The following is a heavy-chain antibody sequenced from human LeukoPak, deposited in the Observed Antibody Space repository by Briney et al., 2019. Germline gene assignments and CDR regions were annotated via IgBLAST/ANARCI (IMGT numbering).Heavy chain of an antibody. D-gene: IGHD1-1*01. CDR3: ARDLRYKNNWYYYGLDV. CDR2: IYHSGST. V-gene: IGHV4-31*03. Sequence: SQTLSLTCTVSGGSISSGGYYWSWIRQHPGKGLEWIGEIYHSGSTTYNPSLKSRVTISVDKSKNEFSLKLSSVTAADTAVYYCARDLRYKNNWYYYGLDVWGQGTTVIVSS. J-gene: IGHJ6*02. CDR1: GGSISSGGYY.